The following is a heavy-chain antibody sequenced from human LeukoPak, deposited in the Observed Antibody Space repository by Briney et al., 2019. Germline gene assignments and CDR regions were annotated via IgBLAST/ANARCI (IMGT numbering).Heavy chain of an antibody. CDR2: IYYDGTNK. CDR3: VKKGGNNGRYDYFDY. Sequence: GTSLRLSCAASGFIFSNYGMHWVRQAPGKGLEWLSLIYYDGTNKYYADSVKGQFTISRDNSKNTVYLQMDSLRTEDTAVYYCVKKGGNNGRYDYFDYWGQGTLVTVSS. J-gene: IGHJ4*02. V-gene: IGHV3-30*19. CDR1: GFIFSNYG. D-gene: IGHD4-23*01.